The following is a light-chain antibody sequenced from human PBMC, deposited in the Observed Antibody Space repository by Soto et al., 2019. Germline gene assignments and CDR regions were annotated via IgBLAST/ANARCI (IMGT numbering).Light chain of an antibody. V-gene: IGKV1-5*01. CDR2: DAS. J-gene: IGKJ4*01. CDR1: QSIGSW. Sequence: DIQMTQCPPTLSASIGDRVTITCRASQSIGSWLTWFQQKPGQAPKLLIHDASSLESGVPSRFRGSGSGTEFTLTISSLQPDDFATYYCQHYNSYPLTFGGGTKVDIK. CDR3: QHYNSYPLT.